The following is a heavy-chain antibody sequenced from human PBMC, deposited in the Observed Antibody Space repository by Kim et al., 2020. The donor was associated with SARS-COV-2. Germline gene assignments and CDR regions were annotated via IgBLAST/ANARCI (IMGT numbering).Heavy chain of an antibody. J-gene: IGHJ4*02. CDR1: GFTFSSHG. Sequence: GGSLRLSCAASGFTFSSHGMSWVRQAPGKGLEWVSAISVSGDGTYYADSVNGRFAISRDNSKNTLYLQMNTLRAEDTAVYFCAKDSPLLTLWGQGTLVTVSS. CDR3: AKDSPLLTL. CDR2: ISVSGDGT. V-gene: IGHV3-23*01. D-gene: IGHD7-27*01.